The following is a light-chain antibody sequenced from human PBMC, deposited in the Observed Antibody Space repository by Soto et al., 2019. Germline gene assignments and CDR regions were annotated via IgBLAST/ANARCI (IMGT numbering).Light chain of an antibody. J-gene: IGLJ3*02. V-gene: IGLV1-44*01. Sequence: QAVVTQAPSASGTPGQRVTISCSGSSSSIGSNTVSWYQQVPGTAPKLLIYSNDQRPSGVPDRFSGSKSGTSASLAIGGLQSEDEADYHCAAWDGSLNGWVFGGGTKLTVL. CDR1: SSSIGSNT. CDR3: AAWDGSLNGWV. CDR2: SND.